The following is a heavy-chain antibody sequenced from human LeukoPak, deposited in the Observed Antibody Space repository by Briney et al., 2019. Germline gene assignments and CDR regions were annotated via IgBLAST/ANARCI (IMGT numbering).Heavy chain of an antibody. J-gene: IGHJ6*03. Sequence: SGPTLVNPTQTLTLTCTFSGFSLSTSGVGVGWIRQPPGKALEWLALIYWNDDKRYSPSLKSRLTITKDTPKNQVVLTMTNMDPVDTATYYCAHNHVYGSGSYHYYYYMDVWGKGTTVTISS. CDR3: AHNHVYGSGSYHYYYYMDV. CDR2: IYWNDDK. V-gene: IGHV2-5*01. D-gene: IGHD3-10*01. CDR1: GFSLSTSGVG.